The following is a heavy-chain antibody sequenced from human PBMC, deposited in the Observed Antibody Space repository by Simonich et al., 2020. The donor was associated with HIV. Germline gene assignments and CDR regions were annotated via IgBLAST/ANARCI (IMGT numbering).Heavy chain of an antibody. D-gene: IGHD5-18*01. CDR3: ASTVDTAIDY. V-gene: IGHV4-59*08. J-gene: IGHJ4*02. Sequence: QVLLQESGPGVVKPSETLSLTCSVAGGSIKNYYWSWIRQPPGKGLEWIGYMYYSGSTDYSPSLKSRGTISLDTSKNQVSLKVNSVTAADTAVYYCASTVDTAIDYWGQGILVTVSS. CDR2: MYYSGST. CDR1: GGSIKNYY.